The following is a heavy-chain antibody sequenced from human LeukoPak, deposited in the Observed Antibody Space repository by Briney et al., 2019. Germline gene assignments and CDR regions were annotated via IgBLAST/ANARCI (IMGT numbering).Heavy chain of an antibody. V-gene: IGHV3-48*04. J-gene: IGHJ3*02. CDR3: AREGTAAGTLGAFDI. D-gene: IGHD6-13*01. CDR2: ISNSSSTI. Sequence: QPGGSLRLSCAASGFTFSSYSMNWVRQAPGKGLERVSYISNSSSTIYYADSVKGRFTISRDNAKNSLYLQMNSLRAEDTAVYYCAREGTAAGTLGAFDIWGQGTMVTVSS. CDR1: GFTFSSYS.